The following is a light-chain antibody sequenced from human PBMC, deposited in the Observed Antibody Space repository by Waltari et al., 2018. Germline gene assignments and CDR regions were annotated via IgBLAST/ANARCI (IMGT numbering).Light chain of an antibody. CDR2: AVS. J-gene: IGLJ2*01. V-gene: IGLV2-8*01. CDR1: SRHVGGSHS. CDR3: SSLAGGGYVV. Sequence: HSALTQPPSASGSPGQSVTISCTGTSRHVGGSHSVPWYQQHPGTTPRLLIYAVSERPAGVPDRFSGSKSGNKASLTVSGLQADDEADYYCSSLAGGGYVVFGGGTKVTVL.